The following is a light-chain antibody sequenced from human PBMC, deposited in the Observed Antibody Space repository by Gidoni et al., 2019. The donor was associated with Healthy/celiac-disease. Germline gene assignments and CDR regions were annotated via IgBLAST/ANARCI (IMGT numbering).Light chain of an antibody. J-gene: IGKJ2*03. CDR1: QSISSY. CDR2: AAS. CDR3: QQSYSTPPNS. Sequence: DIQMTQSPSSLSASVGDRVTITCRASQSISSYLNWYQQKPGKAPKLPIYAASSLQSGVPSSFSGSGSGTDFTLTISSLQPEDFATYYCQQSYSTPPNSFGQGTKLEIK. V-gene: IGKV1-39*01.